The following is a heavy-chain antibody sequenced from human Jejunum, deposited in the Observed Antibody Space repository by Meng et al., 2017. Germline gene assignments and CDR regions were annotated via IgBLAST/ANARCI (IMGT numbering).Heavy chain of an antibody. D-gene: IGHD7-27*01. CDR2: AST. Sequence: QVVLLELGPGLVRPSETLSRICAVSGGSVSSSGYQWGWIRQPPGKGLEWIGYASTNYNPSLKSRVTISVDTSKNQFSLKLTSVTAADTAVYYCARDHWGSLDYWGQGVLVTVSS. V-gene: IGHV4-61*08. J-gene: IGHJ4*02. CDR3: ARDHWGSLDY. CDR1: GGSVSSSGYQ.